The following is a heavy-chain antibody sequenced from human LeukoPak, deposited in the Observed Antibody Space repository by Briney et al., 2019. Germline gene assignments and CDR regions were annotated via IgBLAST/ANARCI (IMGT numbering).Heavy chain of an antibody. CDR1: GGSISGYF. CDR3: ARGPYYYDSSGYYRPDRFDY. CDR2: IYSSWST. Sequence: NLSETLSLTCTVSGGSISGYFWAWIRRPAGKGLEWIGRIYSSWSTNYNLSLKSRVTMSVDTSKNQFSLQLNSVTPEDTAVYYCARGPYYYDSSGYYRPDRFDYWGQGTLVTVSS. J-gene: IGHJ4*02. V-gene: IGHV4-4*07. D-gene: IGHD3-22*01.